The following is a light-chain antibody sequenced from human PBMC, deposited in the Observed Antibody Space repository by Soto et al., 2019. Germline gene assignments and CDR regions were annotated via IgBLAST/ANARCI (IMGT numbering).Light chain of an antibody. CDR3: CSYTTSNTRQIV. V-gene: IGLV2-14*03. Sequence: QSVLTQPASVPGSPGQSITISCTGTSSDVGGYNYVSWYQHHPGKAPKLMIYDVSNRPSGVSNRFSGSKSGNTASLTISRLQPEDEADYYCCSYTTSNTRQIVFGTGTKVTVL. J-gene: IGLJ1*01. CDR2: DVS. CDR1: SSDVGGYNY.